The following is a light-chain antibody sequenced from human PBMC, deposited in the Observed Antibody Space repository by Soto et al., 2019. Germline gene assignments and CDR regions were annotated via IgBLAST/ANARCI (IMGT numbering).Light chain of an antibody. V-gene: IGKV3-11*01. Sequence: ETVLTQSPATLSSSPGESATLSCRTSQSVDTSLAWYQQKPGQAPRLLIYDASSRATGIPVRFSGSGSGTDFTITISSLEPEDFAVYYCQHRGNWGTFGGGTKVEIK. CDR1: QSVDTS. CDR3: QHRGNWGT. CDR2: DAS. J-gene: IGKJ4*01.